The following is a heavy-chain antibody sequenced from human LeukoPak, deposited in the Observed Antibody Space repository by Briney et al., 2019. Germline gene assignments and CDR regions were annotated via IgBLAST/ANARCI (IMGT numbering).Heavy chain of an antibody. CDR3: ARQIGVSIDY. Sequence: PGGSLRLSCAASRFTFGSFDMPWVRQAPGKGLEWVTFIRFDGSNKYYADSVKGRFTISRDNSKNTLYLQVSSLRPEDTAVYYCARQIGVSIDYWGQGTLVTVSS. J-gene: IGHJ4*02. D-gene: IGHD5/OR15-5a*01. CDR1: RFTFGSFD. CDR2: IRFDGSNK. V-gene: IGHV3-30*02.